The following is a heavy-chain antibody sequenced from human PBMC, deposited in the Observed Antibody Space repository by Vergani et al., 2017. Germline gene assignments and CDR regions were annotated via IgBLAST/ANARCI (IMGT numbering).Heavy chain of an antibody. CDR2: IYHSGST. Sequence: QVQLQESGPGLVKPSGTLSLTCAVSGGSISSSNWWSWVRQPPGKGLEWIGAIYHSGSTNYNPSLKSRVTISVDKSKKQFALKLSSVTAADTAVYYCARAGCSSTSCYTGFDYYYYYMDVWGKGTTVTVSS. J-gene: IGHJ6*03. D-gene: IGHD2-2*02. CDR1: GGSISSSNW. V-gene: IGHV4-4*02. CDR3: ARAGCSSTSCYTGFDYYYYYMDV.